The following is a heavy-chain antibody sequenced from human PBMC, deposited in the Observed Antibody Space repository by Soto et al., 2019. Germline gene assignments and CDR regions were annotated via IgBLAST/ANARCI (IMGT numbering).Heavy chain of an antibody. CDR2: IYYSGST. CDR3: ARGYVSNWFDP. CDR1: GGSVSSGSYY. Sequence: SETLSLTCTVSGGSVSSGSYYWSWIRQPPGKGLEWIGYIYYSGSTNYNPSLKSRVTISVDTSKNQFSLKLSSVTAADTAVYYCARGYVSNWFDPWGQGTLVTVSS. D-gene: IGHD1-20*01. J-gene: IGHJ5*02. V-gene: IGHV4-61*01.